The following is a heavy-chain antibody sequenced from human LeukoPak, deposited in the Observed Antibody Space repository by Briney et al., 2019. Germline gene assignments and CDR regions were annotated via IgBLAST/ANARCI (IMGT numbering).Heavy chain of an antibody. J-gene: IGHJ4*02. D-gene: IGHD1-26*01. CDR3: ARGEVVGATAFDY. V-gene: IGHV5-10-1*01. Sequence: GESLKISCKGSGYSFTSYWINWVRQMPGKGLEWMGTIDPSDSYTNYSPAFQGHVTMSSVKSISTAYLQWSSLKASDTAMYYCARGEVVGATAFDYWGQGTLVTVSS. CDR2: IDPSDSYT. CDR1: GYSFTSYW.